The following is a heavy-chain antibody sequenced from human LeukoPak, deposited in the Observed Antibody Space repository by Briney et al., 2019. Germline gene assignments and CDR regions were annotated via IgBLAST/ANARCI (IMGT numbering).Heavy chain of an antibody. CDR1: GGSISSYY. V-gene: IGHV4-4*07. D-gene: IGHD6-13*01. J-gene: IGHJ3*02. Sequence: PSETLSLTCTVSGGSISSYYWSWIRQPAGKGLEWIGRIYTSGSTNYNPSLKSRVTMSVDTSKNQFSLKLSSVTAEDTAVYYCARDSLYSSSWFDAFDIWGQGTMVTVSS. CDR3: ARDSLYSSSWFDAFDI. CDR2: IYTSGST.